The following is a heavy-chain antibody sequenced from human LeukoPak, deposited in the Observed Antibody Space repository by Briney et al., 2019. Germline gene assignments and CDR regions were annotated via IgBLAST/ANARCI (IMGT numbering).Heavy chain of an antibody. Sequence: PGGSLRLSCAASGFTFSSYAMSWVRQAPGKGLEWVSAISGSGGSTYYADSVKGRFTISRDNSKNTLYLQMNSLRAEDTAVYYCARDGIAVAGRGLDPWGQGTLVTVSS. CDR3: ARDGIAVAGRGLDP. CDR2: ISGSGGST. CDR1: GFTFSSYA. V-gene: IGHV3-23*01. D-gene: IGHD6-19*01. J-gene: IGHJ5*02.